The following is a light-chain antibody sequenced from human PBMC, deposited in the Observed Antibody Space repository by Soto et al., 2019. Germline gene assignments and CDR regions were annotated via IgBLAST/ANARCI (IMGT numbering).Light chain of an antibody. Sequence: EIVMTQSPATLSASPGERVTLSCRASQSVISNLAWYQQKPGQAPRLLIFGASTRATGVPARFSGSGSRTEFALTISSLQSEDFAVYFCQQYNDLPLTFGGGTKVEIK. CDR3: QQYNDLPLT. V-gene: IGKV3-15*01. CDR2: GAS. J-gene: IGKJ4*01. CDR1: QSVISN.